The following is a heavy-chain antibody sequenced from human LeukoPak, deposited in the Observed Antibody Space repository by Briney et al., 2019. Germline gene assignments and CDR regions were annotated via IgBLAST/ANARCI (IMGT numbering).Heavy chain of an antibody. Sequence: GGSLRLSCAASGFTFSSYEMNWVRQAPGKGLEWVSYISSSGSTIYYADSVKGRFTISRDNAKNSLYLQMNSLRAEDTAVYYCARTGYSYGYFDYWGQGTLDTVSS. V-gene: IGHV3-48*03. CDR3: ARTGYSYGYFDY. J-gene: IGHJ4*02. CDR1: GFTFSSYE. CDR2: ISSSGSTI. D-gene: IGHD5-18*01.